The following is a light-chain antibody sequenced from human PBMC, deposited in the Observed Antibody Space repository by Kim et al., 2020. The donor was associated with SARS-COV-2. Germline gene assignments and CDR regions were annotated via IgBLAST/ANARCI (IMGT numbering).Light chain of an antibody. J-gene: IGLJ1*01. CDR1: SLRSYY. V-gene: IGLV3-19*01. Sequence: VALGQTVRITCQGDSLRSYYASWYQQKPGQAPVLVIYGKNNRPSGIPVRFSGSSSGNTASLTITGAQAEDEADYSCNSRDSSGNYVFGTGTKVTVL. CDR2: GKN. CDR3: NSRDSSGNYV.